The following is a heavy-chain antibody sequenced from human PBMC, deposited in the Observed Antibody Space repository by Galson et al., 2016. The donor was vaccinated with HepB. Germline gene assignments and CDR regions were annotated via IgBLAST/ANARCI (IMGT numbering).Heavy chain of an antibody. J-gene: IGHJ3*02. Sequence: ETLSLTCTVSDDSISNYYWNWIRQPPGRGLEWIGYIHYSGSSKCNPPLKSRVTMSVDTSKNQFSLRLSSVTAADTAVYYCARWGTYSEKHAFDIWGQGTMVTVSS. CDR2: IHYSGSS. D-gene: IGHD3-16*01. V-gene: IGHV4-59*01. CDR1: DDSISNYY. CDR3: ARWGTYSEKHAFDI.